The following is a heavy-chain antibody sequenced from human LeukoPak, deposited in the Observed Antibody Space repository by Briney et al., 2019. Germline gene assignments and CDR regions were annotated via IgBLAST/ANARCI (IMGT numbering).Heavy chain of an antibody. J-gene: IGHJ4*02. Sequence: GGSLRLSCAASGFTFSGSAMHWVRQASGKGLEWVGRIRSKANSYATAYAASVKGRFTISRDNSKNTLYLQMNSLRAEDTAVYYCARRAGAYSHPYDYWAQGTLVTVSS. CDR1: GFTFSGSA. D-gene: IGHD4/OR15-4a*01. CDR2: IRSKANSYAT. V-gene: IGHV3-73*01. CDR3: ARRAGAYSHPYDY.